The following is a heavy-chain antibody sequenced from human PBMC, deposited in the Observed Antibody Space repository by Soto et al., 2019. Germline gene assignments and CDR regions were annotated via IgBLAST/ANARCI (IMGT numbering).Heavy chain of an antibody. Sequence: EVQLVESGGGLVQPGGSLRLSCAASGFTFSSYDMHWVRQATGKGLEWVSAIGTAGDTYYPGSVKGRFTISRENAKNSLYLQMNSLRAGDTAVYYCARGGYYDSSGYYRRYFDLWGRGTLVTVSS. CDR2: IGTAGDT. V-gene: IGHV3-13*01. CDR3: ARGGYYDSSGYYRRYFDL. J-gene: IGHJ2*01. D-gene: IGHD3-22*01. CDR1: GFTFSSYD.